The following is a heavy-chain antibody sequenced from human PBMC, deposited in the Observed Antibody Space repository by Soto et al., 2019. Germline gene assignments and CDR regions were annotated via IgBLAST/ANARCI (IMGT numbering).Heavy chain of an antibody. J-gene: IGHJ6*03. CDR2: ISYDGSNK. CDR3: AKDVDSSGWYYYYYYMDV. V-gene: IGHV3-30*18. Sequence: PGGSLRLSCAASGFTFSSYGMHWVRQAPGKGLEWVAVISYDGSNKYYADSVKGRFTISRDNSKNTLYLQMNSLRAEDTAVYYCAKDVDSSGWYYYYYYMDVWGKGTTVTVSS. D-gene: IGHD6-19*01. CDR1: GFTFSSYG.